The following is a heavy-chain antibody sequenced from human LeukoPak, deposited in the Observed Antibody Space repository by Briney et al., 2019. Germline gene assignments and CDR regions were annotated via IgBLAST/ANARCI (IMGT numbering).Heavy chain of an antibody. CDR3: ARVSFNGRNDY. CDR1: CYSISTVYY. J-gene: IGHJ4*02. CDR2: IYHSGST. V-gene: IGHV4-38-2*02. Sequence: SETLSLTCTVSCYSISTVYYWGWIRQPPGKGLEWIGTIYHSGSTYYNPSLKSRFTISIDTSKNQSSLELSSVTAADTAVYYCARVSFNGRNDYWGQGTLVTVSS.